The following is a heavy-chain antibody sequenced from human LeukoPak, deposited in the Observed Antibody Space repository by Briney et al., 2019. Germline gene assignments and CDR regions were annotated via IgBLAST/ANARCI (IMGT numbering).Heavy chain of an antibody. CDR2: INPTGTTT. CDR1: GYTFTSYY. CDR3: ARDLGAVADYYYYYYMDV. Sequence: GASVKVSCKASGYTFTSYYMHWVRQAPGQGLEWMGIINPTGTTTLYAQKFQGRVTMTRDTSISTAYMELSRLRSDDTAVYYCARDLGAVADYYYYYYMDVWGKGTTVTVSS. D-gene: IGHD6-19*01. J-gene: IGHJ6*03. V-gene: IGHV1-46*01.